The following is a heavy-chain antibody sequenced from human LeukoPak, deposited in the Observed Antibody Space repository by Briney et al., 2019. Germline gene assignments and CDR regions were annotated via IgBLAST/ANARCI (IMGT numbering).Heavy chain of an antibody. J-gene: IGHJ4*02. CDR1: GFTFSYVW. Sequence: GGSQRLSCAASGFTFSYVWMIWVRQAPGKGLEWVARIASAAHGGTTDYAAPVKGRFTISRDDSKDTLYLQMNSLQTEDTAVYYCSEGLDYWGQGTLVTVSS. CDR2: IASAAHGGTT. V-gene: IGHV3-15*04. CDR3: SEGLDY.